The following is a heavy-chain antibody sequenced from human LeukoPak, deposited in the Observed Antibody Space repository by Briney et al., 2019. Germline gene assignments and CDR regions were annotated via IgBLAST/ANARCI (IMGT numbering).Heavy chain of an antibody. CDR2: IIPIFGIA. D-gene: IGHD6-6*01. Sequence: SVKVSCKASGGTFSSYAISWVRQAPGQGLEWMGRIIPIFGIANYAQKFQGRVTITADKSTSTAYMELSSLRSEDTVVYYCARAVAARPFDPWGQGTLVTVSS. CDR1: GGTFSSYA. J-gene: IGHJ5*02. CDR3: ARAVAARPFDP. V-gene: IGHV1-69*04.